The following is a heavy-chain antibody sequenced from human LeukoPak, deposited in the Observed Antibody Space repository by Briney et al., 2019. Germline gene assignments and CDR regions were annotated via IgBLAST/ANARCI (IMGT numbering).Heavy chain of an antibody. D-gene: IGHD3-3*01. CDR2: IYYSGST. CDR3: AREIPVEDWSASMGTGYYYMDV. V-gene: IGHV4-59*11. CDR1: GGSISSHA. Sequence: PETLSLTCTASGGSISSHAWSWIRQPPGKGLEWIGYIYYSGSTNYHPSRKSRVAISVDTSKNHVSLKLRSVTAADTAVYYCAREIPVEDWSASMGTGYYYMDVWGKGTTVTVSS. J-gene: IGHJ6*03.